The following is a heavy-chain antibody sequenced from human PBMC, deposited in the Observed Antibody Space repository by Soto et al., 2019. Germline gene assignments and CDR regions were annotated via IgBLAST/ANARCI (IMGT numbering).Heavy chain of an antibody. CDR3: ARALGALYGMDV. V-gene: IGHV3-30-3*01. CDR1: GFTFSSYA. CDR2: ISYDGSNK. Sequence: LRLSCAASGFTFSSYAMHWVRQAPGKGLEWVAVISYDGSNKYYADSVKGRFTISRDNSKNTLYLQMNSLRAEDTAVYYCARALGALYGMDVWGQGTTVTVSS. J-gene: IGHJ6*02.